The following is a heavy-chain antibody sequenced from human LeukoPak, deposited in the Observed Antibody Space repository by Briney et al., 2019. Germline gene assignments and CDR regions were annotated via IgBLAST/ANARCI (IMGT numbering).Heavy chain of an antibody. CDR1: GASISSSSYY. CDR2: IFYSGNT. Sequence: SETLSLTCTVSGASISSSSYYWGWIRQPPGKGLEWIGSIFYSGNTFYNPSLKSRVTISVDTSKNQFSLKLSSVTAADTAVYYCARVRRQEYYFDYWGQGTLVTVSS. V-gene: IGHV4-39*07. J-gene: IGHJ4*02. CDR3: ARVRRQEYYFDY. D-gene: IGHD3-10*01.